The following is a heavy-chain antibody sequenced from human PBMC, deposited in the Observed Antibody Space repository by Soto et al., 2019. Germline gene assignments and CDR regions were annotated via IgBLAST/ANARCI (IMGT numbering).Heavy chain of an antibody. V-gene: IGHV1-69*13. J-gene: IGHJ3*02. CDR3: ARSRGIAAASTAFDI. Sequence: WASVKVSCKASGGTFSSYAISWVRQAPGQGLEWMGGIIPIFGTANYAQKFQGRVTITADESTSTAYMELSSLRSEDTAVYYCARSRGIAAASTAFDIWGQGTMVTVSS. CDR2: IIPIFGTA. CDR1: GGTFSSYA. D-gene: IGHD6-13*01.